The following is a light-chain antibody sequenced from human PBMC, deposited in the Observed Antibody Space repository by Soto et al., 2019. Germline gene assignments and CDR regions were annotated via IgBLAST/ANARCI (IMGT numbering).Light chain of an antibody. V-gene: IGLV2-8*01. CDR1: SSDVGGYND. CDR2: EVT. CDR3: SSYAGSNSVL. J-gene: IGLJ2*01. Sequence: QSVLTQPPSASGSPGQSVTISCTGMSSDVGGYNDVSWYQQHPGKAPKLMIYEVTKRPSGVPDRFSGSKSGNTASLTVSGLQAEDEADYYCSSYAGSNSVLFGGGTKLTVL.